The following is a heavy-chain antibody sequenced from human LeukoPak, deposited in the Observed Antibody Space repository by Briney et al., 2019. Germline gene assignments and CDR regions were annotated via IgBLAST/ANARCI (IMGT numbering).Heavy chain of an antibody. CDR1: GFTFSSYA. Sequence: GGSLRLSCAASGFTFSSYAMSWVRQAPGKGLEWVSAISGSGGSTYYADSVKGRFTISRDNSKNTLYLQMNSLRAEDTAVYYCEKVRVVMAVVGRNNYGAQEPLSTVS. V-gene: IGHV3-23*01. CDR2: ISGSGGST. D-gene: IGHD3-10*01. J-gene: IGHJ4*02. CDR3: EKVRVVMAVVGRNNY.